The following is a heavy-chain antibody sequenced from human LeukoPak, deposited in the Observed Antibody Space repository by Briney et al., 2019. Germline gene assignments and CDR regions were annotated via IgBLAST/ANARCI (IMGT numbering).Heavy chain of an antibody. CDR2: ISWNSGSI. CDR1: GFTLDAYA. J-gene: IGHJ6*02. Sequence: GGSLRLSCAASGFTLDAYAMHWVRQAPGKGLEWVSGISWNSGSIGYADSVKGRFTISRDNSKNTVYLQMNSLRAEDTAIYYCTKDLFSEEQLKYYSYYGMDVWGQGTTVTVSS. V-gene: IGHV3-9*01. CDR3: TKDLFSEEQLKYYSYYGMDV. D-gene: IGHD6-19*01.